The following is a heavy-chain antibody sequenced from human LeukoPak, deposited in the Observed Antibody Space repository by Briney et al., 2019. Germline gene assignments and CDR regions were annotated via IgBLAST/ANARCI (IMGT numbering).Heavy chain of an antibody. V-gene: IGHV3-64D*09. CDR3: VKDLTGSWAFDV. J-gene: IGHJ3*01. CDR1: GFTFSSFA. Sequence: PGGSLRLSCSASGFTFSSFAMHWVRQAPGKGLEYVSLITPNGGSTNYADSVKGRFTISRDDSKNTLYLQMNGLRPEDTAMYFCVKDLTGSWAFDVWGQGTMVTVSS. D-gene: IGHD7-27*01. CDR2: ITPNGGST.